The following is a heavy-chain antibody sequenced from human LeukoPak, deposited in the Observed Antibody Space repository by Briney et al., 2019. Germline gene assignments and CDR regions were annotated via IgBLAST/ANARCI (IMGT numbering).Heavy chain of an antibody. V-gene: IGHV3-74*01. J-gene: IGHJ4*02. CDR1: GFTFSNYW. CDR2: INSDGSSR. D-gene: IGHD6-13*01. Sequence: GGSLRRYCAASGFTFSNYWMHWVRQAQGKGLVWVSRINSDGSSRNYADSVKGRFTISRDNAKNTLYLQMNSLRAEDTAVYYCASASSHRIAAGGDYWGQGTLVTVSS. CDR3: ASASSHRIAAGGDY.